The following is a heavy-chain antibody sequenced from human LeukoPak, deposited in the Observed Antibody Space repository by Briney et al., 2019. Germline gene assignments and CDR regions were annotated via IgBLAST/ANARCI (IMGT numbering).Heavy chain of an antibody. D-gene: IGHD3-22*01. CDR2: ISSNGGST. J-gene: IGHJ4*02. CDR3: ASSLMIVEAWGFDY. V-gene: IGHV3-64*01. CDR1: GFTFSSYA. Sequence: GGSLRLSCAASGFTFSSYAMHWVRQAPGKGLEYVSAISSNGGSTYYANSVKGRFTISRDNSKNTLYLQMGSLRAEDMAVYYCASSLMIVEAWGFDYWGQGTLVTVSS.